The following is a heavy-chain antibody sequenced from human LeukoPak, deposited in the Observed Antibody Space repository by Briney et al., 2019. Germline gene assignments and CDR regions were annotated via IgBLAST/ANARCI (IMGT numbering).Heavy chain of an antibody. Sequence: SVKVSCKASGGTFSSYTISWVRQAPGQGLEWMGRIIPILGIANYAQKFQGRVTITADKSTSTAYMELSSLRSEDTAVYYCARDNGYCSSTSCYTGVGWFDPWGQGTPGHRLL. CDR3: ARDNGYCSSTSCYTGVGWFDP. J-gene: IGHJ5*02. D-gene: IGHD2-2*02. CDR2: IIPILGIA. CDR1: GGTFSSYT. V-gene: IGHV1-69*04.